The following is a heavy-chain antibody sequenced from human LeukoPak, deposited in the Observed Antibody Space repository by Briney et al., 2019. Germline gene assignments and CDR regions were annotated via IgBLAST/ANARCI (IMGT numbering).Heavy chain of an antibody. D-gene: IGHD5-18*01. CDR1: GFTFSSYW. Sequence: GGSLRLSCAASGFTFSSYWMSWVRQAPGKGLEWVANIKQDGSEKYYVDSVKGRFTISRDNAKNSLYLQMNSLRAEDTAVYYCADQSGYSYDFFGYWGQGTLVTVSS. V-gene: IGHV3-7*01. J-gene: IGHJ4*02. CDR2: IKQDGSEK. CDR3: ADQSGYSYDFFGY.